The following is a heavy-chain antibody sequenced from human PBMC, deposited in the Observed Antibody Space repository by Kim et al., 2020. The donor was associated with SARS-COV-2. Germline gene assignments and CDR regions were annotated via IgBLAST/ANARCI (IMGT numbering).Heavy chain of an antibody. CDR3: ARETNITAYGMDV. Sequence: YIPSRKSRVTISVDTSKNQFSLKLSSVTAADTAVYYCARETNITAYGMDVWGQGTTVTVSS. J-gene: IGHJ6*02. D-gene: IGHD3-3*01. V-gene: IGHV4-31*02.